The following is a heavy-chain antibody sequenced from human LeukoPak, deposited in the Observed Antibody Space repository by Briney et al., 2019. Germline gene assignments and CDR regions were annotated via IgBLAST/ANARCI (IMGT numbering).Heavy chain of an antibody. V-gene: IGHV3-74*01. D-gene: IGHD1-7*01. CDR2: ISSDGTST. CDR3: AKLTGTSGPPFDY. Sequence: GGSLRLSCAASGFNFSSYWMHWIRQAPGKGLVWVSRISSDGTSTSYADSVKGRFTISRDNAKNTLYLQMNSLRAEDTAMYYCAKLTGTSGPPFDYWGQGTLVTVSS. CDR1: GFNFSSYW. J-gene: IGHJ4*02.